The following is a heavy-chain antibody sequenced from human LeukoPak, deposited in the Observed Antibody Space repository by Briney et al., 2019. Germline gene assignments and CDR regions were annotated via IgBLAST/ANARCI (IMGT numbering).Heavy chain of an antibody. CDR2: IRYDGSNK. V-gene: IGHV3-30*02. J-gene: IGHJ6*03. CDR1: GFTFSSYG. CDR3: AKGNGYGYEYYYYMDV. Sequence: AGGSLRLSCAASGFTFSSYGMHWVRQAPGKGLEWVAFIRYDGSNKYYADSVKGRFTISRDNSKNTLYLQMNSLRAEDTAVYYCAKGNGYGYEYYYYMDVWGKGTTVTVSS. D-gene: IGHD5-18*01.